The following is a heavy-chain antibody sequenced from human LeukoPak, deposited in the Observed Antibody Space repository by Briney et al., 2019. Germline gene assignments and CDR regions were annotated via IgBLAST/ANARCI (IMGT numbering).Heavy chain of an antibody. J-gene: IGHJ4*02. Sequence: PSETLSLTCAVYGGSFSGYYWSWIRQPPGKGLEWIGEINHSGSTNYNPSLKSRVTISVDTSKNQFSLKLSSVTAADTAVYYCARGGRGGGSHKHFDYWGQGTLVTVSS. CDR2: INHSGST. CDR3: ARGGRGGGSHKHFDY. CDR1: GGSFSGYY. V-gene: IGHV4-34*01. D-gene: IGHD2-15*01.